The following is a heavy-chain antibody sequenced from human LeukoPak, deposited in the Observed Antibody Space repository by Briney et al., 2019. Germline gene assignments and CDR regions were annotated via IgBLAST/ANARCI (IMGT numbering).Heavy chain of an antibody. J-gene: IGHJ4*02. CDR3: AVYYYDSSGYWIDY. CDR1: GGSISSYY. CDR2: IYTSGST. Sequence: SETLSLTCTVSGGSISSYYWSWIRQPAGKGLEWIGRIYTSGSTNYNPSLKSRVAISVDTSKNQFSLKLSSVTAADTAVYYCAVYYYDSSGYWIDYWGQGTLVTVSS. V-gene: IGHV4-4*07. D-gene: IGHD3-22*01.